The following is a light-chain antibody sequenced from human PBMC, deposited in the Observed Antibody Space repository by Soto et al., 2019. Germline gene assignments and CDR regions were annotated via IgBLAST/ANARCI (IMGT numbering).Light chain of an antibody. Sequence: DIVLTQSPGTLSLSPGERATLSCRASQSVSSSYLAWYQQRPGQAPRLLIYAASSRATGIPDRFSGSGSGTDFSLTISRLEPEDFAVYYCQHYGWSRTFGQGTKVEIK. CDR3: QHYGWSRT. J-gene: IGKJ1*01. CDR1: QSVSSSY. V-gene: IGKV3-20*01. CDR2: AAS.